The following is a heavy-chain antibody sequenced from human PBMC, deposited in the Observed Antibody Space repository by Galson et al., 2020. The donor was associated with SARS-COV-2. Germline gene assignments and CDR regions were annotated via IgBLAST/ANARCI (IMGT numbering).Heavy chain of an antibody. CDR1: GFSLSNYE. CDR2: ISNSGTNI. V-gene: IGHV3-48*03. J-gene: IGHJ3*02. CDR3: ASPYLTAASFFGAFDI. Sequence: GGSLRLSCAASGFSLSNYEVNWVRQAPGKGLEWISYISNSGTNIYYADSVKGRFTISRDNAKNSLFLQMTSVSAEDTAIYYCASPYLTAASFFGAFDIWGQGTRVTVSS. D-gene: IGHD6-13*01.